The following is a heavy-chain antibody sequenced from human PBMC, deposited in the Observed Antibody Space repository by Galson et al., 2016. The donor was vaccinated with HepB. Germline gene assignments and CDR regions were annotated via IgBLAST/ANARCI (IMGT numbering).Heavy chain of an antibody. CDR1: GFSLSTYW. V-gene: IGHV5-51*01. J-gene: IGHJ2*01. Sequence: QSGAEVKKPGESLKISCEGSGFSLSTYWIGWVRQMPGKGLEWMGTIYAGDSDTRYSPSFQGQVTISVDKSINTAYLQWSRLEASDTAMYYCARGLVFVSNRYYDLWGRGTLVTVSS. D-gene: IGHD2-15*01. CDR2: IYAGDSDT. CDR3: ARGLVFVSNRYYDL.